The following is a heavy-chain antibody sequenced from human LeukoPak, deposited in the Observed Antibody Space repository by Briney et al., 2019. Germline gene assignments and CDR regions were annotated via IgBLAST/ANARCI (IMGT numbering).Heavy chain of an antibody. CDR3: ARAPGYCSSTSCYNNCDY. CDR2: IYYSGST. D-gene: IGHD2-2*02. J-gene: IGHJ4*02. Sequence: SETLSLTCTVSGGSITSYYGSWIRQPPGKGLEWIGYIYYSGSTNYNPARKSRVTISVDPSKNQFSLKLSSVTAADTAVYYCARAPGYCSSTSCYNNCDYWGQGTLVTVSS. CDR1: GGSITSYY. V-gene: IGHV4-59*01.